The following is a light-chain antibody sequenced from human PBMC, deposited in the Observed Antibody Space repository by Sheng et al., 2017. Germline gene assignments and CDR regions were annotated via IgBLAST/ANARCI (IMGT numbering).Light chain of an antibody. J-gene: IGLJ3*02. CDR1: NLGNKY. CDR3: QVWDSGTTV. V-gene: IGLV3-1*01. Sequence: SYELTQPPSVSVSPGQAASIACSGDNLGNKYTSWYQQKPGQSPVLLLYQDYKRPSGIPERFSGSNSGNTATLTISGTQTMDEADYYCQVWDSGTTVFGGGTKLTVL. CDR2: QDY.